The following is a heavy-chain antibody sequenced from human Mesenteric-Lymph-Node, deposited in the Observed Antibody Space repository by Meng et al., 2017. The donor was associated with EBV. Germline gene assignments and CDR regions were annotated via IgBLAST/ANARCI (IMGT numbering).Heavy chain of an antibody. J-gene: IGHJ4*02. CDR3: ARDVLGSGDY. Sequence: VAVVQSGAGVEKPGASVKVTCKASSYTFRADGISWVRQAPGQELEWMGWISPFNGNTNYAQNLQDRVTMTTDTSTTTAYMELRNLRSDDTAVYYCARDVLGSGDYWGQGTLVTVSS. V-gene: IGHV1-18*01. CDR1: SYTFRADG. CDR2: ISPFNGNT. D-gene: IGHD5-12*01.